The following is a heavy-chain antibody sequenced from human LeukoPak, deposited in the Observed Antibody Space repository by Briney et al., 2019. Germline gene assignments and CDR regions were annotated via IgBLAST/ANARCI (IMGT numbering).Heavy chain of an antibody. V-gene: IGHV1-2*02. CDR2: INPDSGGT. Sequence: ASVKVSCKASGYTFTGYYMHWVRQAPGHGLEWMGWINPDSGGTNYAQKFQGRVTMTRNTSISTAYMELSSLRSEDTAVYYCARRLGYYDSSGYLWGYYYYYYMDVWGKGTTVTISS. J-gene: IGHJ6*03. CDR1: GYTFTGYY. D-gene: IGHD3-22*01. CDR3: ARRLGYYDSSGYLWGYYYYYYMDV.